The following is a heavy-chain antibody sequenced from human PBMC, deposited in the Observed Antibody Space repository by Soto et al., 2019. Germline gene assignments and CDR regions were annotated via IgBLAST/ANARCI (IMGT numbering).Heavy chain of an antibody. V-gene: IGHV3-15*01. CDR3: TTSAPLGGLRDYYYGMDV. J-gene: IGHJ6*02. CDR1: GFTFSNAW. Sequence: KPGGSLRLSCAASGFTFSNAWMSWVRQAPGKGLEWVGRIKSKTDGGTTDYAAPVKGRFTISRDDSKNTLYLQMNSLKTEDTAVYYCTTSAPLGGLRDYYYGMDVWGQGTTVTVSS. CDR2: IKSKTDGGTT. D-gene: IGHD3-16*01.